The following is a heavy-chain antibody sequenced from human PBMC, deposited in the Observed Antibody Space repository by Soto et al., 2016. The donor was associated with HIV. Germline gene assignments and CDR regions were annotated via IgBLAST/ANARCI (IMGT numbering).Heavy chain of an antibody. CDR2: IIPMFGTA. D-gene: IGHD2-15*01. V-gene: IGHV1-69*01. J-gene: IGHJ5*02. CDR3: ARGVNCSGGSCYPRWFDP. CDR1: GGTFSSYA. Sequence: QVQLVQSGAEVKKPGSSAKVSCKASGGTFSSYAISWVRQAPGQGLEWMGGIIPMFGTANYAQNFQGRATITADESTSTAYMELSSLRSEDTAVYYCARGVNCSGGSCYPRWFDPWGQGTLVTVSS.